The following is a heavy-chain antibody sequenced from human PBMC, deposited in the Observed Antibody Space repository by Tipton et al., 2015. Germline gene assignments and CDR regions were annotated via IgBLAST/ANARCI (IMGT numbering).Heavy chain of an antibody. Sequence: TLSLTCTFSGGSVSSGTYYWGWIRQPPGKGLEWIGSIYDSGSTYYNPSLKSRVTISVDTSENQFSLKLSSVTAADTAVYYCARQGTVVVIGMSHYYYYGMDVWGQGTTVTVSS. CDR1: GGSVSSGTYY. D-gene: IGHD2-21*01. V-gene: IGHV4-39*01. CDR2: IYDSGST. J-gene: IGHJ6*02. CDR3: ARQGTVVVIGMSHYYYYGMDV.